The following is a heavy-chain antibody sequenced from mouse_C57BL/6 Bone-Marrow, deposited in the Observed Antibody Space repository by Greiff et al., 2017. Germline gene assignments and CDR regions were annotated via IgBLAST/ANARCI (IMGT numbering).Heavy chain of an antibody. V-gene: IGHV1-15*01. CDR2: IDPETGGT. CDR3: TRHGGSASYWYCEV. D-gene: IGHD1-1*02. J-gene: IGHJ1*03. CDR1: GYTFTDYE. Sequence: VQLQQSGAELVRPGASVTLSCKASGYTFTDYEMHWVKQTPVHGLEWIGAIDPETGGTAYNQKCKGKAILTADKSSSTAYMELRSLTSEDSAVYYCTRHGGSASYWYCEVWGTGTTVNVSS.